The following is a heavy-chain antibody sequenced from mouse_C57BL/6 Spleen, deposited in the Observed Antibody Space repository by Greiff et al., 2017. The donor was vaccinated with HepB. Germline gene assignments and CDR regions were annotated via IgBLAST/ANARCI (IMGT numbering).Heavy chain of an antibody. CDR1: GFTFSDYG. J-gene: IGHJ2*01. Sequence: DVMLVESWGGLVKPGGSLKLSCAASGFTFSDYGMHWVRQAPEKGLEWVAYISSGSSTIYYADTVKGRFTISRDNAKNTLFLQMTSLRSEDTAMYYCARGFRGYYFDYWGQGTTLTVSS. V-gene: IGHV5-17*01. CDR2: ISSGSSTI. CDR3: ARGFRGYYFDY.